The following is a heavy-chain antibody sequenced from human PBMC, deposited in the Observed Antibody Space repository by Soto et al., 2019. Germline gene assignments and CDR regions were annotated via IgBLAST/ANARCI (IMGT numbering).Heavy chain of an antibody. CDR1: VGPISSGGYY. D-gene: IGHD3-10*01. Sequence: QVQLQESGPGLVKPSQTLSLTCTVSVGPISSGGYYWSWIRQHPGKGLEWIGYLYYSGSTYYNPSLKSRVTISVDPSKSQFSLKLSSVNAADTAVYYCARDKLLWFGELTDYYGMDVWGQWTTVTVSS. V-gene: IGHV4-31*03. J-gene: IGHJ6*02. CDR3: ARDKLLWFGELTDYYGMDV. CDR2: LYYSGST.